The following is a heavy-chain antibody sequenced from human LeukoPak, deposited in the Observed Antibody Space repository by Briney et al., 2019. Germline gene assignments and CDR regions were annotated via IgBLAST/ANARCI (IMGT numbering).Heavy chain of an antibody. D-gene: IGHD2-15*01. Sequence: ASVKVSCKASGYTFTSYYMHWVRQAPGKGLEWMGGFDPEDGETIYAQKFQGRVTMTEDTSTDTAYMELSSLRSEDTAVYYCATDLKYCSGGSCYPTEYFQHWGQGTLVTVSS. CDR2: FDPEDGET. CDR3: ATDLKYCSGGSCYPTEYFQH. CDR1: GYTFTSYY. V-gene: IGHV1-24*01. J-gene: IGHJ1*01.